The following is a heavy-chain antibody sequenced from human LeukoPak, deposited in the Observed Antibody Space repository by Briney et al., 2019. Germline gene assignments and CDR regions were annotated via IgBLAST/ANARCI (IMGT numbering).Heavy chain of an antibody. CDR2: IKEDGSEK. CDR1: GFTFSTHW. Sequence: GGSLRLSCAASGFTFSTHWMSWVRQAPGKGLEWVAKIKEDGSEKYYVDSVKGRFTISRDNARNSLSLQMHSLRDEDTAVYYCVRDQVYCTSASCRGDAFDVWGQGSMVSVSS. D-gene: IGHD2-2*01. J-gene: IGHJ3*01. V-gene: IGHV3-7*01. CDR3: VRDQVYCTSASCRGDAFDV.